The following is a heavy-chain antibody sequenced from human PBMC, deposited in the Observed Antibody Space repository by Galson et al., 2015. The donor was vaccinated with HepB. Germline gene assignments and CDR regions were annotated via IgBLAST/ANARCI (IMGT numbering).Heavy chain of an antibody. Sequence: SLRLSCAVSGFTVDAYEVHWVRQAPGKGLEWVAVMSIDGRRQVYIDSVKGRFSISRDSSKNTLYLEVNSLRVDDTAVYYCARGDSGIAAAGIVYWGQGTLVTVSS. CDR3: ARGDSGIAAAGIVY. CDR2: MSIDGRRQ. D-gene: IGHD6-13*01. V-gene: IGHV3-30*04. CDR1: GFTVDAYE. J-gene: IGHJ4*02.